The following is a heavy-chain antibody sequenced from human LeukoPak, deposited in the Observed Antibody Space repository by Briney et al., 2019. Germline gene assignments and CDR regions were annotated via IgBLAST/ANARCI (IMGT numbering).Heavy chain of an antibody. V-gene: IGHV1-8*03. CDR1: GYTFTSYD. Sequence: ASVKVSCKASGYTFTSYDINWVRQATGQGLEWMGWMNPNSANTGYAQKFQGRVTITRDTSKSTAYMELSSLRSGDTAVYYCARTLPGGVVDYWGQRTLVTVSS. CDR3: ARTLPGGVVDY. J-gene: IGHJ4*02. CDR2: MNPNSANT. D-gene: IGHD1-14*01.